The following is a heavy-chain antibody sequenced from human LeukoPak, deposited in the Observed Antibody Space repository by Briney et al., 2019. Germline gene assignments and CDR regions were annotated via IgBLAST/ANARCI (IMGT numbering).Heavy chain of an antibody. D-gene: IGHD2-2*01. Sequence: ASVKVSCKVSGYTLTELSMHWVRQAPGKGLEWMGGFDPEDGETIYAQKFQGRVTFTADESTNTAYLELSSLTSEDSAVYFCARDHPDIAVIPAAMDVWGTGTTVIVSS. J-gene: IGHJ6*03. CDR3: ARDHPDIAVIPAAMDV. V-gene: IGHV1-24*01. CDR2: FDPEDGET. CDR1: GYTLTELS.